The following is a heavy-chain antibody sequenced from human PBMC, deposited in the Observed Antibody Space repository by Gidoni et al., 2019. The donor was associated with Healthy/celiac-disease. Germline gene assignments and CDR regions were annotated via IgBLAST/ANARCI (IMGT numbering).Heavy chain of an antibody. CDR3: ARVLLGVRGVTGAFDI. V-gene: IGHV1-69*12. J-gene: IGHJ3*02. CDR1: GGTFSSYA. CDR2: IIPIFGTA. D-gene: IGHD3-10*01. Sequence: QVQLVQSGAEVKKPGSSVKVSCKASGGTFSSYAISWVRQAPGQGLEWMGGIIPIFGTANYAQKFQGRVTITADESTSTAYMELSSLRSEDTAVYYCARVLLGVRGVTGAFDIWGQGTMVTVSS.